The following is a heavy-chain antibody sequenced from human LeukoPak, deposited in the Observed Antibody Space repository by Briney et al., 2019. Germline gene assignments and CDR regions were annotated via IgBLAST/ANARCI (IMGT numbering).Heavy chain of an antibody. V-gene: IGHV3-23*01. D-gene: IGHD5-18*01. CDR2: ISGSGGST. CDR1: GFTFSGYW. CDR3: AKDLPDTAMVNGAFDI. J-gene: IGHJ3*02. Sequence: GGSLRLSCAASGFTFSGYWMSWVRQAPGKGLEWVSAISGSGGSTYYADSVKGRFTISRDNSKNTLYLQMNSLRAEDTAVYYCAKDLPDTAMVNGAFDIWGQGTMVTVSS.